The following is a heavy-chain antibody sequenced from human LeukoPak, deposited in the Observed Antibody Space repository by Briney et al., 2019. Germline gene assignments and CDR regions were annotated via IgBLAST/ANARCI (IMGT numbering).Heavy chain of an antibody. Sequence: SETLSLTCTVSGYSISSGYYWGWIRQPPGKGLEWIGSIYHSGSTYYNPSLKSRVTISLDTSKNQFSLKLSSVTAADTAVYYCARGGSGWYNFWGQGTLVTVSP. V-gene: IGHV4-38-2*02. CDR1: GYSISSGYY. CDR3: ARGGSGWYNF. D-gene: IGHD6-19*01. J-gene: IGHJ4*02. CDR2: IYHSGST.